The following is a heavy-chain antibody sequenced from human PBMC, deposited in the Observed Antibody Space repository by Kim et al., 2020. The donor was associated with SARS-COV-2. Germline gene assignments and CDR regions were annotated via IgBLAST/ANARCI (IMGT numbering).Heavy chain of an antibody. J-gene: IGHJ3*02. CDR2: IYYSGST. CDR1: GGSISSGDYY. CDR3: ARVSENSNRNRAFDI. D-gene: IGHD1-1*01. V-gene: IGHV4-30-4*01. Sequence: SETLSLTCTVSGGSISSGDYYYSWIRQPPGKGLEWIGYIYYSGSTYYNASLKSRITISLDTSKNQCSLRLSSVTAADTAVYYCARVSENSNRNRAFDIWGPGTMVSVSS.